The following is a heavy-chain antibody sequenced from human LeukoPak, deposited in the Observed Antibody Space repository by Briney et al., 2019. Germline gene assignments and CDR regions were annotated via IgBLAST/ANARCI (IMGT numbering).Heavy chain of an antibody. V-gene: IGHV4-39*01. Sequence: SETLSLTCTVSGGSISSSSYYWGWIRQPPGKGLEWIGSIYYSGSTYYNPSLKSRVTISVDTSKNQFSLKLSSVTAADTAVYYCARIVGAWDGAFDIWGQGTMVTVSS. CDR2: IYYSGST. D-gene: IGHD1-26*01. J-gene: IGHJ3*02. CDR3: ARIVGAWDGAFDI. CDR1: GGSISSSSYY.